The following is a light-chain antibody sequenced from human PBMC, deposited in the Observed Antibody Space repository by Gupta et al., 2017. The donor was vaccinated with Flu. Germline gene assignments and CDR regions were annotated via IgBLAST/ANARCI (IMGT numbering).Light chain of an antibody. CDR1: SSDVGGYNY. Sequence: HSALTHPASLSRSPGQPITISCTGTSSDVGGYNYVSWYQHHPGKATILMFYEIINRPSGVANRSAANKAGNTAFLTIAGLQAEDDADYYGSSYTSSNSLVFGGGTKLTVL. CDR3: SSYTSSNSLV. CDR2: EII. V-gene: IGLV2-14*01. J-gene: IGLJ3*02.